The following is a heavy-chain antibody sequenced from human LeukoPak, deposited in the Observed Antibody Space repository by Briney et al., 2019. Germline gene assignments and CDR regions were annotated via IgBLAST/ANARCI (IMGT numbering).Heavy chain of an antibody. CDR1: GFSVSGKF. CDR3: ARLVVVTAKNYYFDY. Sequence: PGGSLRLSCAASGFSVSGKFMSWVRQAPGKGLEWVSSINSNSIYIYYADSVKGRFTISRDDAKNSLFLQMNSLRAEDTAIYYCARLVVVTAKNYYFDYWGQGTLVTVSS. J-gene: IGHJ4*02. CDR2: INSNSIYI. V-gene: IGHV3-21*01. D-gene: IGHD2-21*02.